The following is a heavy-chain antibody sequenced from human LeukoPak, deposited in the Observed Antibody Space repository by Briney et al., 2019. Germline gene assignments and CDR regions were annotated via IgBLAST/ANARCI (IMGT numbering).Heavy chain of an antibody. D-gene: IGHD2-2*01. CDR1: GYTFTSYG. Sequence: GASVKVSCKASGYTFTSYGISWVRQAPGQGLEWMGWISAYNGNTNYAQKLQGRVTMTTDTSTSTAYMELRSLRSDDTAVYYCARDRGDVVVPDHYFDYWGQGTLVTVSS. V-gene: IGHV1-18*01. J-gene: IGHJ4*02. CDR3: ARDRGDVVVPDHYFDY. CDR2: ISAYNGNT.